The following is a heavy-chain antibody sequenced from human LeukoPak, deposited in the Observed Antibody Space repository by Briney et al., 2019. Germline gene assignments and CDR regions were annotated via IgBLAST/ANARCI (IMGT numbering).Heavy chain of an antibody. CDR1: GYSFTSCW. J-gene: IGHJ6*02. Sequence: GESLKISCKGSGYSFTSCWIGWVRQATGQGLEWMGWMNPNSGNTGYAQKFQGRVTMTRNTSISTAYMELSSLRSEDTAVYYCASGPSDYSSYYYYGMDVWGQGTTVTVSS. V-gene: IGHV1-8*02. D-gene: IGHD4-4*01. CDR3: ASGPSDYSSYYYYGMDV. CDR2: MNPNSGNT.